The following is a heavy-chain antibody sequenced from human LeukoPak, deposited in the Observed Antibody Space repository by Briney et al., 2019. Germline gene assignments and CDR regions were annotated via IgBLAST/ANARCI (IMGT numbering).Heavy chain of an antibody. V-gene: IGHV1-8*01. CDR1: GYTFTSYD. CDR3: ARVAGSGWYYFDY. Sequence: ASVNVSCKPSGYTFTSYDINCVRQATGQRLEWMGGMNPNSGNTGYPQKFQGRVTMTRNTSISKAYMELSRLRSEDTAVYYCARVAGSGWYYFDYWGEGTLVTVSS. CDR2: MNPNSGNT. J-gene: IGHJ4*02. D-gene: IGHD6-19*01.